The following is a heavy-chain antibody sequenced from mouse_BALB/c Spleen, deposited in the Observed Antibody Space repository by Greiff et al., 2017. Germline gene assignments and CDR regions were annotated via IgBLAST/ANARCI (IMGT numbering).Heavy chain of an antibody. CDR1: GFTFSSYT. CDR3: TRDREGGGYGYGFDY. Sequence: DVHLVESGGGLVKPGGSLKLSCAASGFTFSSYTMSWVRQTPEKRLEWVATISSGGSYTYYPDIVKGRFTISRDNAKNTLYLQMSSLKSEDTAMYYCTRDREGGGYGYGFDYWGQGTTLTVSS. J-gene: IGHJ2*01. D-gene: IGHD2-2*01. CDR2: ISSGGSYT. V-gene: IGHV5-6-4*01.